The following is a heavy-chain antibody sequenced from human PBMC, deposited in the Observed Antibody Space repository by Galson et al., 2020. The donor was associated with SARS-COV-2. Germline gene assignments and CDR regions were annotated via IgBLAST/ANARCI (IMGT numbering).Heavy chain of an antibody. CDR2: ISGSGGTT. J-gene: IGHJ5*02. V-gene: IGHV3-23*01. Sequence: GGSLRLSCVGSKFSFRDYAMNWLRQAPGKGPEWVSTISGSGGTTHYADSVKGRFTISRANSKNTVYLQMDSLRVEGTATYYCAKEGEWFGESGWFDPWGQGTLVTVSS. CDR1: KFSFRDYA. D-gene: IGHD3-10*01. CDR3: AKEGEWFGESGWFDP.